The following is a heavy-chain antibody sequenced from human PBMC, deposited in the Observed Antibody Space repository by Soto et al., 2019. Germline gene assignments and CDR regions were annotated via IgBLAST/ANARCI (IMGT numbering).Heavy chain of an antibody. J-gene: IGHJ5*02. D-gene: IGHD3-10*01. CDR1: GFTFSSYS. V-gene: IGHV3-21*01. CDR2: ISSSSSYI. Sequence: GGSLRLSCAASGFTFSSYSMNWVRQAPGKGLEWVSSISSSSSYIYYADSVKGRFTISRDNAKNSLYLQMNSLRAEDTAVYYCARDLRYYGSGSYSGVDDWFDPWGQGTLVTVSS. CDR3: ARDLRYYGSGSYSGVDDWFDP.